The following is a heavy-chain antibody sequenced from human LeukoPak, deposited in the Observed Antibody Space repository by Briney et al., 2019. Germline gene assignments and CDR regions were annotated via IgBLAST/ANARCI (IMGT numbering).Heavy chain of an antibody. D-gene: IGHD1-26*01. V-gene: IGHV4-39*01. CDR1: GGSISSSSYY. Sequence: PSETLSLTCTVSGGSISSSSYYWGWIRQPPGKGLEWIGSIYYSGSTYYNPSLKSRVTISVDTSKNQFSLKLSSVTAADTAVYYCARQGAPPHWYFDLWGRGTLVTVSS. J-gene: IGHJ2*01. CDR2: IYYSGST. CDR3: ARQGAPPHWYFDL.